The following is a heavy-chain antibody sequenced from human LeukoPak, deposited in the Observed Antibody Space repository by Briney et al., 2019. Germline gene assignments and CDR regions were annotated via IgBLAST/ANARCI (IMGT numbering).Heavy chain of an antibody. CDR3: ASGSEKYYTYVIDS. CDR2: IYNDGST. CDR1: GFSVSDNS. D-gene: IGHD5-24*01. Sequence: PGGSLRLSCAASGFSVSDNSMSWVRQAPGKGLEWVSLIYNDGSTSYADSVKGRFTVSRDNSKNMLYLQMNNLRAEDTAVYYCASGSEKYYTYVIDSWGQGTLVTVSS. V-gene: IGHV3-53*01. J-gene: IGHJ5*01.